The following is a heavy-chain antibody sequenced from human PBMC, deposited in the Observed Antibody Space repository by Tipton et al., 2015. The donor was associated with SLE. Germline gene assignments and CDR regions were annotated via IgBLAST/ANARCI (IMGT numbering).Heavy chain of an antibody. CDR2: IYYSGST. CDR1: GGFISSYY. V-gene: IGHV4-59*08. D-gene: IGHD3-10*01. Sequence: TLSLTCTVSGGFISSYYWSWIRQPRGKGLEWIGNIYYSGSTDYNPSLKSRVTISVDTSRNQFSLRLTSVTAADTAVYYCARTPGRYFGLDVWGHGTTVTVSS. J-gene: IGHJ6*02. CDR3: ARTPGRYFGLDV.